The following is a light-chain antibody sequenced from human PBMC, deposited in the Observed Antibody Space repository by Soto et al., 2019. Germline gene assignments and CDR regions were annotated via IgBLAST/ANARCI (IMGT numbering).Light chain of an antibody. CDR1: QSVSNSY. V-gene: IGKV3-20*01. CDR3: QHYGSSGT. Sequence: EIVLTQSPGTLSLSPGERATLSCRASQSVSNSYLAWYQQKPGQAHRLLIYGASNRATGIPDRSSGSGSGTDFTLTISRLEAEDFAVYYCQHYGSSGTFGQGTKVDIK. J-gene: IGKJ1*01. CDR2: GAS.